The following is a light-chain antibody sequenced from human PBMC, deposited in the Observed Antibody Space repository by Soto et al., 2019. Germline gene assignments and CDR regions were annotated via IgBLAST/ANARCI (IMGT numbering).Light chain of an antibody. V-gene: IGLV2-14*01. CDR3: TSYTSTNTLYV. J-gene: IGLJ1*01. CDR1: TSDIGIYDY. CDR2: QVS. Sequence: QSALTQPASVSGSPGQSITISCAGTTSDIGIYDYVSWYQQHPGKAPKLIIFQVSSRPSGVSNRFSGSKSGNTASLTISGLQAEDEADYYCTSYTSTNTLYVFGSGTKLTVL.